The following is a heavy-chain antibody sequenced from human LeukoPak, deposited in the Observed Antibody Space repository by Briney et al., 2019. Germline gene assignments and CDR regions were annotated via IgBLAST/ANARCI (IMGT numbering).Heavy chain of an antibody. V-gene: IGHV4-59*12. D-gene: IGHD3-10*01. CDR3: ARERPGDRFDY. CDR1: GGSISSYY. J-gene: IGHJ4*02. CDR2: IYYRGST. Sequence: PSETLSLTCTVSGGSISSYYWSWIRQPPGQGLEWIGYIYYRGSTNYNPFLKSRVTISVDTSKNQFSLKLSSVTAADTAVYYCARERPGDRFDYWGQGTLVTVSS.